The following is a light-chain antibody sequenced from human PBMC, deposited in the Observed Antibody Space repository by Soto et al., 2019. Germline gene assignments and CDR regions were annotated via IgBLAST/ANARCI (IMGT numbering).Light chain of an antibody. CDR3: LLFFSVAPAV. Sequence: QAVVTQEPSLTVSPGGTVTLTCGSNTGAVTDGHYPYWFQQKPGQAPMTLIYDTTTKHSWTPARFSGSLLGDKAALTLSSAQPEDEADYYCLLFFSVAPAVFGGGTKLTVL. CDR1: TGAVTDGHY. CDR2: DTT. J-gene: IGLJ2*01. V-gene: IGLV7-46*01.